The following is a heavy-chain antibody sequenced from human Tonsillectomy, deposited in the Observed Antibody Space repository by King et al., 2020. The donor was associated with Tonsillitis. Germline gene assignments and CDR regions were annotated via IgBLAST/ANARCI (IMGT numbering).Heavy chain of an antibody. CDR1: GGSFSGYY. Sequence: QVQLQQWGAGLLKPSETLSLTCAVYGGSFSGYYWSWIRQPPGKGLEWIGEINHSGSTNYNPSLKSRVTISVDTSKDQFSLKLSSVTAADTAVYYCAGGLVVLLWFGELLYYFDYWGQGTLVTVSS. CDR2: INHSGST. D-gene: IGHD3-10*01. CDR3: AGGLVVLLWFGELLYYFDY. J-gene: IGHJ4*02. V-gene: IGHV4-34*01.